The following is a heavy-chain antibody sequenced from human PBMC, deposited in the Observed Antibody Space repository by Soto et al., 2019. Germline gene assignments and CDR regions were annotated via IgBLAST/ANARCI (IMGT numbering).Heavy chain of an antibody. J-gene: IGHJ5*02. CDR1: GGTFSSYA. D-gene: IGHD3-10*01. V-gene: IGHV1-69*13. CDR2: IIPIFGTA. Sequence: ASVKVSCKASGGTFSSYAISWVRQAPGQGLEWMGGIIPIFGTANYARKFQGRVTITADESTSTAYMELSSLRSEDTAVYYCASSLYGSGSYYAPAWFDPWGQGTLVTVSS. CDR3: ASSLYGSGSYYAPAWFDP.